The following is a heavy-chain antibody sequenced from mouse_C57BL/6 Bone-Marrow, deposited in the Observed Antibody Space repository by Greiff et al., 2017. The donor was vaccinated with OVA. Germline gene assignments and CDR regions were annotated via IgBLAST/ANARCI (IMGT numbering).Heavy chain of an antibody. CDR1: GFTFTSYW. J-gene: IGHJ4*01. CDR2: IYPGSGST. CDR3: ARRRDAMDY. Sequence: QVQLQQPGAELVKPGASVKMSCKASGFTFTSYWITWVKQRPGQVLEWIGDIYPGSGSTNYNEKFKSKDTLTVDTSSSTAYMQLSSLTSEDSAVYYCARRRDAMDYWGQGTSVTVSS. V-gene: IGHV1-55*01.